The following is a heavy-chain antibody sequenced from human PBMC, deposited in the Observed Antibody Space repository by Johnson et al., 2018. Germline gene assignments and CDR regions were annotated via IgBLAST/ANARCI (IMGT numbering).Heavy chain of an antibody. CDR1: GFTFSSYS. CDR2: ISSSSSTI. Sequence: VQLVQSGGGLVQPGGSLRLSCASSGFTFSSYSMNWVRQAPGKGLEWVSYISSSSSTIYYAYSVKGRFTISRDKAKKSLYLQMNSLRAEDTAVYYCARDGTDKPYDYVWGIYRYYYYYMDVWGKGTTVTVSS. CDR3: ARDGTDKPYDYVWGIYRYYYYYMDV. J-gene: IGHJ6*03. V-gene: IGHV3-48*01. D-gene: IGHD3-16*02.